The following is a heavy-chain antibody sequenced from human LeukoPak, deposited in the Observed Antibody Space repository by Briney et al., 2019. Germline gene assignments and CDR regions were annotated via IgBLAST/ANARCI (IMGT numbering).Heavy chain of an antibody. Sequence: PSETLSLTCTVSGGSISTYYWNWIRQPPGKGLEWIGYIYHSGSTNYNPSLQSRVTISVDTSKNQFSLNLNSVTAADTAVYYCARASYDILTGYWRAAFDPWGQGTLVTVSS. CDR1: GGSISTYY. D-gene: IGHD3-9*01. J-gene: IGHJ5*02. CDR3: ARASYDILTGYWRAAFDP. V-gene: IGHV4-59*01. CDR2: IYHSGST.